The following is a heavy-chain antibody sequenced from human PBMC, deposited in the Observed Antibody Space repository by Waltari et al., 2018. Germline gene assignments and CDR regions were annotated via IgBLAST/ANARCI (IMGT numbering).Heavy chain of an antibody. J-gene: IGHJ4*02. V-gene: IGHV1-69*08. D-gene: IGHD2-15*01. CDR2: IIPIFGTA. CDR1: GCTFRSYA. CDR3: ARGDGLALYGGKWVGFDY. Sequence: QVQLVQSGAEVQKPGSSVTVSCKASGCTFRSYALSWVRQPPGQGLEWMGRIIPIFGTANYAQKFQGRVTITADKSTSTAYMELSSLGSEDTAVYYCARGDGLALYGGKWVGFDYWGQGTLVTVSS.